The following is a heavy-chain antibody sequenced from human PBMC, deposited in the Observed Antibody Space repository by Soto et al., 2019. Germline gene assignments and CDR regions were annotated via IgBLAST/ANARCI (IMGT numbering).Heavy chain of an antibody. CDR1: GDSISSYY. J-gene: IGHJ3*02. D-gene: IGHD6-13*01. CDR2: IYYSGST. Sequence: SEPLSGTCTVSGDSISSYYWNWIRQPPGKGLEWIGYIYYSGSTNYNPSLKSRVTISVDTSKNQFSLKLSSVTAADTAIYYCARGYSSSLRYAFDIWGQGTMVTVS. CDR3: ARGYSSSLRYAFDI. V-gene: IGHV4-59*01.